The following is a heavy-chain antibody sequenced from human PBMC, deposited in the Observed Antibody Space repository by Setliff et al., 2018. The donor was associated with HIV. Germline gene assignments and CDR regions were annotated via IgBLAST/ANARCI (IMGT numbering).Heavy chain of an antibody. CDR3: ARQPPADSGDSNAPHFDF. CDR2: MFYSGGA. CDR1: GGSISVSSSYY. Sequence: SETLSLTCTVSGGSISVSSSYYWGWIRQPPGKGLEWIGNMFYSGGAYYNPSLKSRLTISVDTSKNQLSLKLSSVTAADTAVYYCARQPPADSGDSNAPHFDFWGQGTLVTVSS. J-gene: IGHJ4*02. D-gene: IGHD3-22*01. V-gene: IGHV4-39*01.